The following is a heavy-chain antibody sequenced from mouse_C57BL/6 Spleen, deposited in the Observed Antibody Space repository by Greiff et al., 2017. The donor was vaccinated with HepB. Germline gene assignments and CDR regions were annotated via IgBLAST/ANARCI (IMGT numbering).Heavy chain of an antibody. CDR1: GYTFTSYW. CDR3: ARYPAWFAY. CDR2: IDPSDSYT. J-gene: IGHJ3*01. Sequence: VKLQQPGAELVMPGASVKLSCKASGYTFTSYWMHWVKQRPGQGLEWIGEIDPSDSYTNYNQKFKGKSTLTVDKSSSTAYMQLSSLTSEDSAVYYCARYPAWFAYWGQGTLVTVSA. V-gene: IGHV1-69*01.